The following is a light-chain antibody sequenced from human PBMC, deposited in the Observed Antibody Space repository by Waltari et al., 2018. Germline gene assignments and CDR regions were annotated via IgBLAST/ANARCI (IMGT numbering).Light chain of an antibody. V-gene: IGLV1-40*01. CDR1: NPHIGAGYV. CDR3: LSYDKNLRGQV. CDR2: GKD. J-gene: IGLJ2*01. Sequence: QSVLSQPPSVSGAPGQGAALSCTGTNPHIGAGYVDQWYQHFPGTAPKLSIDGKDSRPSGVPDRFTGSKPGTSASLAITGLQDEEEADYYCLSYDKNLRGQVFGGGTKLTVL.